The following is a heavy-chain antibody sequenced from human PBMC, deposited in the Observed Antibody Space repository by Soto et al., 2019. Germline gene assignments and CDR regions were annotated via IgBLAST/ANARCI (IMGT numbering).Heavy chain of an antibody. D-gene: IGHD2-15*01. CDR2: IHIGGGT. CDR1: GFTVSTNY. CDR3: ARVMPYCSGGSCHSVDY. Sequence: EVHLVESGGGLVQPGESLKLSCVVSGFTVSTNYMTWVRQAPGKGLEWVSGIHIGGGTYYADSVDGRITISRDNSENTLYLQINNLRTEDTAVCYCARVMPYCSGGSCHSVDYWGQGTLVNVSS. J-gene: IGHJ4*02. V-gene: IGHV3-66*01.